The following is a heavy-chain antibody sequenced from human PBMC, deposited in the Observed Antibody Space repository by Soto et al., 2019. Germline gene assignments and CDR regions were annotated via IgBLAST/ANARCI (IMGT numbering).Heavy chain of an antibody. V-gene: IGHV1-8*01. Sequence: QVQLVQSGAEVKKPGASVKVSCKASGYTFTSYDINWVRQATGQGLEWMGWMNSNSGNTGYAQKFQVRVPMTRNTSISTDYMELSGLRSEDTAVYYCAREKTSYGMDVWGQGTTVTVSS. CDR2: MNSNSGNT. J-gene: IGHJ6*02. CDR1: GYTFTSYD. CDR3: AREKTSYGMDV.